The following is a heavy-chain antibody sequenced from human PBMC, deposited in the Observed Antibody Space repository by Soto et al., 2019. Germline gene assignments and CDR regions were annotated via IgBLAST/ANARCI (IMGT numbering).Heavy chain of an antibody. CDR3: ARSSGGGFGIIIECYNWFGP. CDR2: IKPYCGRS. V-gene: IGHV1-46*01. CDR1: ADTFTSYY. D-gene: IGHD3-16*01. J-gene: IGHJ5*02. Sequence: ASVQVSCMAPADTFTSYYIHWVRPAPGHGLEGRGIIKPYCGRSRFAPTFHGRITMTTDTSTSTVYMELRSLRSEDTGVYYCARSSGGGFGIIIECYNWFGPWGQGSLVTVSS.